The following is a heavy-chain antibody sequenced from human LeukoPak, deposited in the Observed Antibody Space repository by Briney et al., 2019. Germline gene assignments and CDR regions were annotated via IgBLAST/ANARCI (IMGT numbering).Heavy chain of an antibody. CDR3: ARELKQWLVPSWFDP. CDR2: INSDGSST. D-gene: IGHD6-19*01. CDR1: GFTFSSYW. V-gene: IGHV3-74*01. Sequence: GRSLRLSCAASGFTFSSYWMHWVRQAPGKGLVWVSRINSDGSSTSYADSVKGRFTISRDNAKNTLYLQMNSLRAEDTAVYYCARELKQWLVPSWFDPWGQGTLVTVSS. J-gene: IGHJ5*02.